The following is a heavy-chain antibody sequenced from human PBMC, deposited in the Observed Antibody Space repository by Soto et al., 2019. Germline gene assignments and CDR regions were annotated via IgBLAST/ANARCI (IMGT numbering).Heavy chain of an antibody. CDR2: VDSAGSGT. J-gene: IGHJ4*02. CDR1: GIPFSGYW. V-gene: IGHV3-74*01. Sequence: VPLVESGGGSVHPGGSLRLSCVVSGIPFSGYWMHWVRQVPGKGPVWVARVDSAGSGTSYADSVKGRFTISRDNAKNTVSLQMDSVRVEDTAVYYWATVFEYWGQGIPVTVSS. CDR3: ATVFEY.